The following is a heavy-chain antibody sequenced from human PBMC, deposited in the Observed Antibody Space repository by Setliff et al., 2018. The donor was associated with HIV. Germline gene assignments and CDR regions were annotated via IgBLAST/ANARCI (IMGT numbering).Heavy chain of an antibody. V-gene: IGHV4-34*01. Sequence: SETLSLTCAVHGESFSDYYWTWIRQPPGKGLEWIGEIKHSGSTNYNPSLKSRVTISVDTAKNQFSLNLTSVTAADTAVYYCARGGFKWSGSYADYWGQGTLVTSPQ. D-gene: IGHD1-26*01. J-gene: IGHJ4*02. CDR2: IKHSGST. CDR3: ARGGFKWSGSYADY. CDR1: GESFSDYY.